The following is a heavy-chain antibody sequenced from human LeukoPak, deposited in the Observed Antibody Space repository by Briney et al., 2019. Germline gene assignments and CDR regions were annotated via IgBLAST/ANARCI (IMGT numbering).Heavy chain of an antibody. J-gene: IGHJ4*02. CDR3: ARGMGGYDVFDY. V-gene: IGHV3-30*03. CDR2: IASNGGSE. D-gene: IGHD5-12*01. Sequence: GGSLRLSCAASGFTFSTYAMSWVRQAPGKGLEWVAAIASNGGSEYYADSVKGRFTISRDNSRNTLYLQMNSLRAEDTAVYYCARGMGGYDVFDYWGQGTLVTVSS. CDR1: GFTFSTYA.